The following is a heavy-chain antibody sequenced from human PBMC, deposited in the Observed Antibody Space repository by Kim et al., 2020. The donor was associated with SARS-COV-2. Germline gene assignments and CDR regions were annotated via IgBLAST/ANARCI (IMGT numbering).Heavy chain of an antibody. CDR1: GFTFSSYG. CDR2: IWYDGSNK. D-gene: IGHD6-13*01. V-gene: IGHV3-33*01. J-gene: IGHJ5*02. Sequence: GGSLRLSCAASGFTFSSYGMHWVRQAPGKGLEWVAVIWYDGSNKNYADSVKGRFTISRDNSKNTLYLQMNSLRAEDTAVYYCARDSSSRVGFDPWGQGPLVPVS. CDR3: ARDSSSRVGFDP.